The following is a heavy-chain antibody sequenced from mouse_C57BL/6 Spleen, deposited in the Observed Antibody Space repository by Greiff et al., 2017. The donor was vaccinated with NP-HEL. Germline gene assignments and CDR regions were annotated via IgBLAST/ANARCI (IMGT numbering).Heavy chain of an antibody. CDR2: IYPGDGDT. CDR1: GYAFSSYW. D-gene: IGHD1-1*01. CDR3: ARRGRWYFDV. J-gene: IGHJ1*03. Sequence: QVQLKESGAELVKPGASVKISCKASGYAFSSYWMNWVKQRPGKGLEWIGQIYPGDGDTNYNGKFKGKATLTADKSSSTAYMQLSSLTSEDSAVYFCARRGRWYFDVWGTGTTVTVSS. V-gene: IGHV1-80*01.